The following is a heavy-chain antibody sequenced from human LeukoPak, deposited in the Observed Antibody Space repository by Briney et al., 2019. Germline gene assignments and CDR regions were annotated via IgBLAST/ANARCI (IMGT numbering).Heavy chain of an antibody. J-gene: IGHJ3*02. CDR2: IYYSGST. Sequence: PSETLSLTCTVSGGSISSYYWSWIRQPPGKGLEWIGYIYYSGSTNYNPSLKSRVTISVDTSKNQFSLELSSVTAADTAVYYCARLYRHYGDDAFDIWGQGTMVTVSS. CDR3: ARLYRHYGDDAFDI. CDR1: GGSISSYY. D-gene: IGHD4-17*01. V-gene: IGHV4-59*08.